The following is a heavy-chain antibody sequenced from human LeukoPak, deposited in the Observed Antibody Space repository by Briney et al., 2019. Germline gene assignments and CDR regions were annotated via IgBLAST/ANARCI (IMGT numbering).Heavy chain of an antibody. D-gene: IGHD6-13*01. Sequence: SETLSLTCTVSGGSISSGGYYWSWIRQHPGKGLEWIGYIYYSGSTYYNPSLKSRVTISVDTSKNQFSLKLSSVTAADTAVYYCARDGSSWPFDPWGQGTLVTVSS. V-gene: IGHV4-31*03. CDR3: ARDGSSWPFDP. CDR2: IYYSGST. J-gene: IGHJ5*02. CDR1: GGSISSGGYY.